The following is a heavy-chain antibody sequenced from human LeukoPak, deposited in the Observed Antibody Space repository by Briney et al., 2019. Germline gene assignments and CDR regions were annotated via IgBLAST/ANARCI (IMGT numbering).Heavy chain of an antibody. V-gene: IGHV1-2*02. CDR1: RYSFVGYY. D-gene: IGHD5-12*01. CDR3: AREYSASEH. CDR2: IDPYTGNT. Sequence: ASVKVSCKDSRYSFVGYYLHWVPQAPGQGLEWMSWIDPYTGNTHYAQKFQGRLTVTRDTSISTTYMELSWLTSDDTAMYYCAREYSASEHWGQGTLVTVSS. J-gene: IGHJ1*01.